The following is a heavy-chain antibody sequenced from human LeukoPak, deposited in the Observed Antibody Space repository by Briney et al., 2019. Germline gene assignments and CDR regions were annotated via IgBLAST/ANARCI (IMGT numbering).Heavy chain of an antibody. CDR1: GFTFSSYS. V-gene: IGHV3-21*01. CDR3: TRVEGGEGVHAFDI. CDR2: ISSSSSYI. Sequence: KPGGSLRLSCAAFGFTFSSYSMNWVRQAPGKGLEWVSSISSSSSYIYYADSVKGRFTISRDNAKHSLYLQMNTQPDSHAAVYYFTRVEGGEGVHAFDIWGQGTMVTVSS. D-gene: IGHD3-10*01. J-gene: IGHJ3*02.